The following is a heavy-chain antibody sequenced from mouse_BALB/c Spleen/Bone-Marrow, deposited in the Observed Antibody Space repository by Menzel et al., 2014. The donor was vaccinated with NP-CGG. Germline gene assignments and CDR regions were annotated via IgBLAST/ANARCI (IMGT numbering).Heavy chain of an antibody. CDR1: GCTFTGYW. J-gene: IGHJ2*01. Sequence: VQLQQSGAEVVRPGASVKLSCKASGCTFTGYWMNWVKQRPGQGLEWIGMIDPSDSEIHYNPMFRDKATLTVDKSSSTAYMQLSSLTSDDSAVYYCVRKYGKGGDYWGQGTTLTVSS. V-gene: IGHV1-61*01. D-gene: IGHD2-10*02. CDR2: IDPSDSEI. CDR3: VRKYGKGGDY.